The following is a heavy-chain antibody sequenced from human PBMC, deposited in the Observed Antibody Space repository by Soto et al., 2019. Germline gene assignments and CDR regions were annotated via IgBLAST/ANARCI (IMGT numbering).Heavy chain of an antibody. CDR3: ARSGDHYYLLDY. Sequence: GGSLRLSCAASGFKVSDYYMSWIRQAPGKGLEWLSYSSNSGTYTRYADSVNGRFSISRDNAKNSLFLQINSLRGEDSATYYCARSGDHYYLLDYWAQGTPVTVSS. V-gene: IGHV3-11*06. CDR2: SSNSGTYT. CDR1: GFKVSDYY. D-gene: IGHD3-10*02. J-gene: IGHJ4*02.